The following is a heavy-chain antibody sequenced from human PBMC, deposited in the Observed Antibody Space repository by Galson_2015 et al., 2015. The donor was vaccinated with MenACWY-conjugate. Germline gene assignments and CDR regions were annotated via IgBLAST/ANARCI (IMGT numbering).Heavy chain of an antibody. Sequence: SVKVSCKASGYTFTSYGITWVRQAPGQGLEWMGWISAYNGNTNYAQKLQGRVTMTTDTSTITAYMELRSLRSDDTAVYYCARWLPGTFDAFDLCGPGTLVTVSS. CDR1: GYTFTSYG. CDR2: ISAYNGNT. J-gene: IGHJ3*01. CDR3: ARWLPGTFDAFDL. D-gene: IGHD5-12*01. V-gene: IGHV1-18*01.